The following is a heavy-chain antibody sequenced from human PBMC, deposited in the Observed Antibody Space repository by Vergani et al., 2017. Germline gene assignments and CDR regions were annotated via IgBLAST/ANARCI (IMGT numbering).Heavy chain of an antibody. V-gene: IGHV4-34*01. CDR3: ARENTETNGHLYYYYYVDV. Sequence: QVQLQQWGGGLLKPLETLSLTCVVNGGSFTSYHWTWIRQSPGEGLEWVGDIDHTGRPDYNPSLKSRLTMSVDKSRNQLSLTLNSVTATDTAVYFCARENTETNGHLYYYYYVDVWGQGTAVTVS. CDR2: IDHTGRP. CDR1: GGSFTSYH. D-gene: IGHD4-11*01. J-gene: IGHJ6*03.